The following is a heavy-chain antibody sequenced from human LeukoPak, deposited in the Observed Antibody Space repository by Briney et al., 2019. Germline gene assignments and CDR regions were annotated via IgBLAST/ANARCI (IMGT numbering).Heavy chain of an antibody. CDR2: FDPEDGET. CDR3: ARLYSGSNPLILDY. D-gene: IGHD1-26*01. CDR1: GYTLTELS. J-gene: IGHJ4*02. V-gene: IGHV1-24*01. Sequence: ASVKVSCKVSGYTLTELSMHWVRQAPGKGLEWMGGFDPEDGETIYAQKFQGRVTMTRDTSTSTVYMELSSLRSEDTAVYYCARLYSGSNPLILDYWGQGTLVTVSS.